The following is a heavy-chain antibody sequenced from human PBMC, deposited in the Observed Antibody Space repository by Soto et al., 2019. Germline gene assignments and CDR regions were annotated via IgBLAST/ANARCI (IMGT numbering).Heavy chain of an antibody. CDR3: ARHPVVLRFLEWSHYGMDV. J-gene: IGHJ6*02. D-gene: IGHD3-3*01. CDR1: GYSFTSYW. CDR2: IDPSDSYT. V-gene: IGHV5-10-1*01. Sequence: PGESLKISCKGSGYSFTSYWISWVRQMPGKGLEWMGRIDPSDSYTNYSPSFQGHVTISADKSISTAYLQWSSLKASDTAMYYCARHPVVLRFLEWSHYGMDVWGQGTTVTVSS.